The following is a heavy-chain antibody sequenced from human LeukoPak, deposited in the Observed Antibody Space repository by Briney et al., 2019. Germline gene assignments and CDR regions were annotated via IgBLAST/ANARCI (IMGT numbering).Heavy chain of an antibody. CDR3: ARARDPIAVAGLYYFDY. V-gene: IGHV1-2*02. CDR2: IKPDSGSS. Sequence: ASVKVSCKASGYTFTAYYIHRLRQAPGQGPEWMGWIKPDSGSSHYAQKFQGRVTMTRDTSSNSAYMDLTRLKSHDTAVYYCARARDPIAVAGLYYFDYWGQGALVTVSS. CDR1: GYTFTAYY. D-gene: IGHD6-19*01. J-gene: IGHJ4*02.